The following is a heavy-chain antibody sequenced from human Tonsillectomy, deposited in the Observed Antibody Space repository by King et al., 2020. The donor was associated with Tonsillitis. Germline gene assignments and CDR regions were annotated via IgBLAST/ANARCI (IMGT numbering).Heavy chain of an antibody. Sequence: VQLVESGGGVVQPGRSLRLSCAASEFTFSNFGMHWVRQAPGKGLEWVAFISFDGSKKYYIDSVKARFTISRDNSKNTLYLQMNSLRVEDTAVYYWVRGEAGTTLDYWGQGTLVTVSS. CDR3: VRGEAGTTLDY. D-gene: IGHD1-7*01. CDR1: EFTFSNFG. CDR2: ISFDGSKK. J-gene: IGHJ4*02. V-gene: IGHV3-30*04.